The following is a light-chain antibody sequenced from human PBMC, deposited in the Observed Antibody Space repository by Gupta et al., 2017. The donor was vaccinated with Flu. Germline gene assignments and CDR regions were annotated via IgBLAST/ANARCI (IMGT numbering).Light chain of an antibody. CDR3: AAWDDSLDGQV. V-gene: IGLV1-47*01. J-gene: IGLJ3*02. Sequence: GTISCSGTTSNIGKNNVYCYQQVPGMAPKLLIYRNDQWPSGVPDRFFGSKSGTSAYLAIAGLQPDDEADYYCAAWDDSLDGQVFGGGTKLTVL. CDR2: RND. CDR1: TSNIGKNN.